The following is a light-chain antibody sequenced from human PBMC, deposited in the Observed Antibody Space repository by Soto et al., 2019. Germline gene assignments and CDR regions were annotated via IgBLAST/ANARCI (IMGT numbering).Light chain of an antibody. J-gene: IGLJ2*01. CDR3: CSYAGSRIWV. CDR1: SSDVGGYNF. Sequence: QSALTQPASVSGSPGQSITISCTGSSSDVGGYNFVSWYQQHPGRAPKLLIFEVSKRPSGVSNRFSGSKSANTASLTISGLQAEDESDYYCCSYAGSRIWVFGGGTQLTVL. V-gene: IGLV2-23*02. CDR2: EVS.